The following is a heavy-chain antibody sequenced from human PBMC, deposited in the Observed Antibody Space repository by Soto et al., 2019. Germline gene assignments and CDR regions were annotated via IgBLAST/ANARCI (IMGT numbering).Heavy chain of an antibody. CDR2: IYYSGST. CDR1: GGSISSGGYY. J-gene: IGHJ5*02. Sequence: SETLSLTCTVSGGSISSGGYYWSWIRQHPGKGLEWIGYIYYSGSTYYNPSLKSRVTISVDTSKNQFSLKLSSVTAADTAVYYCARVKITIFGVGKNWFDPWGQGTLVTVSS. CDR3: ARVKITIFGVGKNWFDP. D-gene: IGHD3-3*01. V-gene: IGHV4-31*03.